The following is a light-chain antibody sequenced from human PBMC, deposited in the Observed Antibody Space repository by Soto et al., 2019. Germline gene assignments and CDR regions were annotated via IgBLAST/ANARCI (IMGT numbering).Light chain of an antibody. CDR2: DAS. J-gene: IGKJ1*01. CDR1: QSIARW. CDR3: QQYNSYWT. Sequence: DIPMTQSPSTLSASVGDRVTITCRASQSIARWVAWYQQKPGKAPKLLIYDASNLESGVPSRFSGSGSGTEFTLPIISLQPDDFATYYCQQYNSYWTFGPGTKVEIK. V-gene: IGKV1-5*01.